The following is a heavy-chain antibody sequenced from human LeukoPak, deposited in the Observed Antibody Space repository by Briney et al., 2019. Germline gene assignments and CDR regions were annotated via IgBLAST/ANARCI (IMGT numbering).Heavy chain of an antibody. V-gene: IGHV3-21*01. CDR3: GRPRRKPPDPPCPFDS. CDR2: ISSSSSYI. CDR1: GFTFSSYS. J-gene: IGHJ4*02. Sequence: GGSLRPSCAASGFTFSSYSMNWVRQAPGKGLEWVSSISSSSSYIYYADSVKGRFTISRDNAKNSLYLQMNSLRAEDTAVYYCGRPRRKPPDPPCPFDSGGQGTLSPSPQ.